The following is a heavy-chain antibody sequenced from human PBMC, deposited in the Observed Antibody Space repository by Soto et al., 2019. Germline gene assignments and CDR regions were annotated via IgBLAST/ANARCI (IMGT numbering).Heavy chain of an antibody. V-gene: IGHV1-18*04. J-gene: IGHJ5*02. CDR2: ISAYNGNT. CDR3: ARVEAAAGTWWFDP. Sequence: ASVKVSCKASGYTFTSYGISWVRQAPGQGLEWMGWISAYNGNTNYAQKLQGRVTVTTDTSTSTAYMELRSLRSDDTAVYYCARVEAAAGTWWFDPWGQGTLVTVSS. CDR1: GYTFTSYG. D-gene: IGHD6-13*01.